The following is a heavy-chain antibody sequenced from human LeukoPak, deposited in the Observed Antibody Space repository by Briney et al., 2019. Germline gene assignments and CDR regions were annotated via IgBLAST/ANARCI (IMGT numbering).Heavy chain of an antibody. Sequence: PGGSLRLPCAASGFTFSSYGMHWVRQAPGKGLEWVAVISYDGSNKYYADSVKGRFTISRDNSKNTLYLQMNSLRAEDTAVYYCAKGGLVGATTGWGQGTLVTVSS. CDR1: GFTFSSYG. V-gene: IGHV3-30*18. CDR2: ISYDGSNK. J-gene: IGHJ4*02. CDR3: AKGGLVGATTG. D-gene: IGHD1-26*01.